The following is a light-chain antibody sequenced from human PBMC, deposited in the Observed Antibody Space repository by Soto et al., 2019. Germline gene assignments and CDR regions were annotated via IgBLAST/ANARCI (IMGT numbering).Light chain of an antibody. V-gene: IGLV1-51*02. Sequence: QSVLTQPPSVSAAPGQKVTISCPGSSSNIGDNYVSWYQQLPGTAPKLLIYENYKRPSGIPGRFSGSKSGTSATLGITGLQTGDEADYYCATWDGSLTMIFGGGTKVTVL. J-gene: IGLJ2*01. CDR3: ATWDGSLTMI. CDR1: SSNIGDNY. CDR2: ENY.